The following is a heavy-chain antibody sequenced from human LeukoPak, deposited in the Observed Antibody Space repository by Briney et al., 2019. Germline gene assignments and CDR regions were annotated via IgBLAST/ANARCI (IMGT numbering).Heavy chain of an antibody. J-gene: IGHJ4*02. D-gene: IGHD3-3*01. Sequence: GGSLRLSCAASGFTFSSYAMSWVRQAPGKGLEWVSAISGSGGSTYYADSVKGRFTISRDNSKNTLYLQMNSLRAEDTAVYSCAKSYYDFWSGYLPFDYWGQGTLVTVSS. V-gene: IGHV3-23*01. CDR2: ISGSGGST. CDR3: AKSYYDFWSGYLPFDY. CDR1: GFTFSSYA.